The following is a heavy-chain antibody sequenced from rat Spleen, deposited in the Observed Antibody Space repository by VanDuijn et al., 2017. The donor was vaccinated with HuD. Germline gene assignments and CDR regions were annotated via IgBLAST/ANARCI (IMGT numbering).Heavy chain of an antibody. Sequence: EVQLVESDGGLVQPGRSLKFSCAASGFSFSDDNMAWVRPAPKKGLEWVATIIYDGTRTFYRDSVKGRFTISRDNSKNTLYLQMDSLTSEDTATYVCTTGPRILRIDWFAYWGQGTLVTVSS. D-gene: IGHD1-6*01. CDR1: GFSFSDDN. CDR2: IIYDGTRT. CDR3: TTGPRILRIDWFAY. J-gene: IGHJ3*01. V-gene: IGHV5S10*01.